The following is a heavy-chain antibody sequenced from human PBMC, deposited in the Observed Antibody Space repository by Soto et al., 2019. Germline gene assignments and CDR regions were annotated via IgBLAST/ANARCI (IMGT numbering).Heavy chain of an antibody. V-gene: IGHV3-23*01. CDR3: AKPPDYNWNDY. D-gene: IGHD1-20*01. CDR2: VSGSGGST. Sequence: VPLRLPNAASGFTFGSYASSRVLQAPGKGLEWISAVSGSGGSTYYADSVKGRFTISRDNSKDTLYLQMNNLRAEDTAVYYCAKPPDYNWNDYWGQGTLVTVSS. J-gene: IGHJ4*02. CDR1: GFTFGSYA.